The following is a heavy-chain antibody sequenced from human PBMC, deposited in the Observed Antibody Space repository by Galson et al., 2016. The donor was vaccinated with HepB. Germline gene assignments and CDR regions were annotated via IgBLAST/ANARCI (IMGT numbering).Heavy chain of an antibody. J-gene: IGHJ4*02. CDR2: FDPEDDKA. D-gene: IGHD1-26*01. CDR3: ATGVGYGFDY. V-gene: IGHV1-24*01. CDR1: GYTLTDLS. Sequence: SVKVSCKVSGYTLTDLSIHWVRQAPGKGLEWMGGFDPEDDKAIYAQKFQGRVTVTEDTSTETAYMELSSLGSEDTAVYYCATGVGYGFDYWGQGTLVTVPS.